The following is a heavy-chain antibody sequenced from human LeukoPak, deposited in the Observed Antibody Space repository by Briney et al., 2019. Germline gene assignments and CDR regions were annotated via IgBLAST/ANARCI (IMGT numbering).Heavy chain of an antibody. Sequence: PGGSLRLSCAASGFTLSDAWMSWVRQAPGKGLEWVGRIKSKADGGTADYATPVKDRFTISRDDSKNTLYLQMSSPKSEDTAVYFCATRPPPYGDYYLDYWGQGTLVTISS. CDR1: GFTLSDAW. V-gene: IGHV3-15*01. D-gene: IGHD4-17*01. CDR3: ATRPPPYGDYYLDY. CDR2: IKSKADGGTA. J-gene: IGHJ4*02.